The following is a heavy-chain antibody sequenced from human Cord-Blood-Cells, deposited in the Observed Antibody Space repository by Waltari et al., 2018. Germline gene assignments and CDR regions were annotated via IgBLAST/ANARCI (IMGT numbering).Heavy chain of an antibody. J-gene: IGHJ3*02. V-gene: IGHV3-74*01. CDR3: ARCDWSDAFDI. Sequence: EVQLVESGGGLVQPGGSLRLSCAASGFTCSSYWMHWVRHAPGKGLVWVSRINSDGSSTSYADSVKGRFTISRDNAKNTLYLQMNSLRAEDTAVYYCARCDWSDAFDIWGQGTMVTVSS. CDR2: INSDGSST. CDR1: GFTCSSYW. D-gene: IGHD3-9*01.